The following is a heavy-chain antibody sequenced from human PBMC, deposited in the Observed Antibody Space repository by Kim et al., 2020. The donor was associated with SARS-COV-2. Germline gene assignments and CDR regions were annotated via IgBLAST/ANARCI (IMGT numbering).Heavy chain of an antibody. Sequence: GGSLRLSCAASGFTCSSYAMSWVRQAPGKGLEWVSAISGSGGSTYYADSVKGRFTISRDNSKNTLYLQMNSLRAEDTAVYYCAKPYCSGGSCYFYYYYGMDVWGQGTTVTVSS. D-gene: IGHD2-15*01. CDR1: GFTCSSYA. CDR2: ISGSGGST. V-gene: IGHV3-23*01. CDR3: AKPYCSGGSCYFYYYYGMDV. J-gene: IGHJ6*02.